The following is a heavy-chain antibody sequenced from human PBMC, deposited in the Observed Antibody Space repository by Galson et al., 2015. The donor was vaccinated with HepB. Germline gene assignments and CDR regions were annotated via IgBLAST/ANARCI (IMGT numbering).Heavy chain of an antibody. J-gene: IGHJ4*02. D-gene: IGHD3-3*01. Sequence: SLRLSCAASGFSFAAYAMSWVRQAPGKGLEWVSSISGGGQNTYYADALRGRITISRDNSKNTVYLQMISLRDVDTAMYYCAKDPDFDFYSEKSTTFDYWGRGTLVTASS. CDR1: GFSFAAYA. CDR2: ISGGGQNT. V-gene: IGHV3-23*01. CDR3: AKDPDFDFYSEKSTTFDY.